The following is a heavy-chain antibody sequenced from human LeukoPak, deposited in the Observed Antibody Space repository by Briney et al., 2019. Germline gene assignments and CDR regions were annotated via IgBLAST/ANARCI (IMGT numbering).Heavy chain of an antibody. CDR1: GGSISSYY. V-gene: IGHV4-4*07. Sequence: SETLSLTCTVSGGSISSYYWSWIRQPAGKGLEWIGRIYTSGSTNYNPSLKSRVTMSVDTSKNQFSLKLSSVTAADTAVYYCARGPNWNAGQDWFDPWGQGTLVTVSS. J-gene: IGHJ5*02. CDR2: IYTSGST. D-gene: IGHD1-20*01. CDR3: ARGPNWNAGQDWFDP.